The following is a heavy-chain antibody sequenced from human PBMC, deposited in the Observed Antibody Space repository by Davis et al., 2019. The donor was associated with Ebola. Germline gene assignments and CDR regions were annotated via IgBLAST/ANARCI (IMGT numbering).Heavy chain of an antibody. CDR3: ARGRPFY. CDR1: GFTFSSYS. J-gene: IGHJ4*02. V-gene: IGHV4-34*01. CDR2: ISHSGST. Sequence: ESLKISCAASGFTFSSYSMNWVRQAPGKGLEWIGEISHSGSTNYNPSLKSRVTISVDTSKNQFSLKLSSVTAADTAVYYCARGRPFYWGQGTLVTVSS.